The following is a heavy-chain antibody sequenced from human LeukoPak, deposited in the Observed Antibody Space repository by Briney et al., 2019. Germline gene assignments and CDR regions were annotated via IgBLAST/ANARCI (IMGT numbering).Heavy chain of an antibody. J-gene: IGHJ4*02. D-gene: IGHD1-26*01. CDR1: GFTFSNAW. CDR2: ISSSSSYI. V-gene: IGHV3-21*01. Sequence: PGGSLRLSCAASGFTFSNAWMSWVRQAPGKGLEWVSSISSSSSYIYYADSVKGRFTISRDNAKNSLYLQMNSLRAEDTAVYYCAREGYSETYWGQGTLVTVSS. CDR3: AREGYSETY.